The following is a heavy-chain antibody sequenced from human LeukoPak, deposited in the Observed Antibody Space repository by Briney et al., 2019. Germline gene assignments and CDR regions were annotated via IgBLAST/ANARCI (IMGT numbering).Heavy chain of an antibody. D-gene: IGHD2-15*01. CDR2: INPNSGGT. V-gene: IGHV1-2*02. J-gene: IGHJ4*02. CDR3: ARGRVVVAAGDY. Sequence: ASVKDSCKASGYTFTGYYMHWVRQAPGQGLEWMGWINPNSGGTNYAQKFQGRVTMTRDTSISTAYMELSRLRSDDTAVYYCARGRVVVAAGDYWGQGTLVTVSS. CDR1: GYTFTGYY.